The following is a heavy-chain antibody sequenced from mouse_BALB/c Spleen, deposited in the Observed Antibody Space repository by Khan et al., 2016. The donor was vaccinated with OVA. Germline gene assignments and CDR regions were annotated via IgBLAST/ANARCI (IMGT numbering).Heavy chain of an antibody. CDR1: GYSITSEYT. V-gene: IGHV3-2*02. Sequence: EVKLLESGPGLVKPSQSLSLTCTVTGYSITSEYTWNWIRQFPGNKLEWMGFISYSGNTRYNPSLKSRISITRDTSKNQFFLQLNSVTSEDTATYYCARKDYYDYDPFPYWGQRTLVTVSA. CDR2: ISYSGNT. D-gene: IGHD2-4*01. CDR3: ARKDYYDYDPFPY. J-gene: IGHJ3*01.